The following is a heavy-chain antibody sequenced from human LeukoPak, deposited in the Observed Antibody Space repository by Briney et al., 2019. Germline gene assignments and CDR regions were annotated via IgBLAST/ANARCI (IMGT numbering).Heavy chain of an antibody. J-gene: IGHJ4*02. CDR3: ARDITPDSTVTTND. V-gene: IGHV1-2*02. Sequence: ASVKVSCKTSGYTFTGYYMHWVRQAPGQGLEWMGWINPNSGGTNYAQKFQGRVTMTRDMSISTAYMEMSRLTSDDTAMYYCARDITPDSTVTTNDWGQGTLVTVSS. CDR2: INPNSGGT. CDR1: GYTFTGYY. D-gene: IGHD4-17*01.